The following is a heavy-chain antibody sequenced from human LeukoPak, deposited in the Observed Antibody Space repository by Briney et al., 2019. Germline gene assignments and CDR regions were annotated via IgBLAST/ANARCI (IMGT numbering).Heavy chain of an antibody. CDR2: INHSGST. CDR3: ARVRAAAGTGYYYYYYMDV. V-gene: IGHV4-34*01. J-gene: IGHJ6*03. CDR1: GGSFSGYY. Sequence: SETLSLTCAVYGGSFSGYYWRWIRQPPGKGLEWIGEINHSGSTNYNPSLKSRVTISVDTSKNQFSLKLSSVTAADTAVYYCARVRAAAGTGYYYYYYMDVWGKGTTVTVSS. D-gene: IGHD6-13*01.